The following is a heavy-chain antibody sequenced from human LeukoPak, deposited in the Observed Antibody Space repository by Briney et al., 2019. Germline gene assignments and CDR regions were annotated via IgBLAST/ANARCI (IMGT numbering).Heavy chain of an antibody. V-gene: IGHV3-48*01. CDR1: GFTFSSYG. D-gene: IGHD5-24*01. CDR2: ISSSGSTI. Sequence: GGSLRLSCAASGFTFSSYGMNWVRQAPGKGLEWVSYISSSGSTIYYADSVKGRFTISRDNSKNTLYLHMNSLRAEDTAVYYWARGALEFDYWGQGNLVTVSA. CDR3: ARGALEFDY. J-gene: IGHJ4*02.